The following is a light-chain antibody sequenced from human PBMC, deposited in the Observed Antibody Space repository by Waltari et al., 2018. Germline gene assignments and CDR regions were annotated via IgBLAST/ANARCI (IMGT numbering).Light chain of an antibody. CDR3: QQYGRSLWT. CDR2: DAS. CDR1: QTVTSNY. J-gene: IGKJ1*01. Sequence: EIVLTQSPGTLSLSPGERATLSCRANQTVTSNYLAWYQQEPGQAPRLLICDASKSATATPDRFSGSGSVTDFTLTISRLEPEDFAVYYCQQYGRSLWTFGQGTKVEIK. V-gene: IGKV3-20*01.